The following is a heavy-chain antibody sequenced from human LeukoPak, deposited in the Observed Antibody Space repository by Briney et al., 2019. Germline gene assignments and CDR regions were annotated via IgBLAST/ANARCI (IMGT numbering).Heavy chain of an antibody. Sequence: GIPRRLTRATSGFTFDNYGMYWSRQSPGKGLESVARVSGDGSNEYYADTVEGRFTISRDNSKNTLYLQMNSLRAEDTAVYYCAKELFNTWYYFDYWGQGTLVSVSS. CDR3: AKELFNTWYYFDY. J-gene: IGHJ4*02. D-gene: IGHD2-21*01. CDR2: VSGDGSNE. V-gene: IGHV3-30*18. CDR1: GFTFDNYG.